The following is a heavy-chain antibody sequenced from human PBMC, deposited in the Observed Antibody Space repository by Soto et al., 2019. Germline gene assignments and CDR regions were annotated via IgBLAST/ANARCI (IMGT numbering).Heavy chain of an antibody. CDR2: ISDTGTAT. J-gene: IGHJ4*02. D-gene: IGHD5-12*01. V-gene: IGHV3-23*01. CDR3: AKGALGYHFDY. CDR1: GFTFSNYA. Sequence: PGGSLRLSCAASGFTFSNYAMSWVRQAPGKGLDWVSTISDTGTATYYADSVRGRFTISSDNSKNTMYLQMNSLRAEDTALYYCAKGALGYHFDYWGQGTLVTVSS.